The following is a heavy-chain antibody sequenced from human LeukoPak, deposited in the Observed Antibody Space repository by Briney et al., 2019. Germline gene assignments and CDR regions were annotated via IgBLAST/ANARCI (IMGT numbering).Heavy chain of an antibody. Sequence: SETLTLTCTVSGDSINGYYWSWVRQPPGRGLEWIGYIYFSGSSRYNPSLESRLTLSVATSKNQSSLNLNSVTAADTAVYYCVRHDNGYFHHWGQGTLVTVSS. D-gene: IGHD2-8*01. CDR1: GDSINGYY. J-gene: IGHJ1*01. V-gene: IGHV4-59*08. CDR2: IYFSGSS. CDR3: VRHDNGYFHH.